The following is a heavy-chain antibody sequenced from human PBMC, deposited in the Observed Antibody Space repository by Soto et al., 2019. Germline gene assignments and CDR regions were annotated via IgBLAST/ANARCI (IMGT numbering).Heavy chain of an antibody. CDR2: FDPEDGET. CDR3: ATVNVVIPNQPYVYFDY. Sequence: QVQLVQSGAEVKKPGASVKVSCKVSGYTLTELSMHWVRQAPGKGLEWMGGFDPEDGETSYAQKFQGRVTMTEATSTDTAYMKLSSPRSEDTAGYYYATVNVVIPNQPYVYFDYWGQGTLGTVS. J-gene: IGHJ4*02. CDR1: GYTLTELS. D-gene: IGHD3-22*01. V-gene: IGHV1-24*01.